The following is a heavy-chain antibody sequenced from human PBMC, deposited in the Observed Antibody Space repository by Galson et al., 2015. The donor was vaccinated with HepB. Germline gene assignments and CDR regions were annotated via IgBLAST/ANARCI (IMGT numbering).Heavy chain of an antibody. CDR2: INPNSGGT. CDR1: GYTFTGYY. Sequence: QSGAEVKKPGESLRISCKASGYTFTGYYMHWVRQAPGQGLEWMGRINPNSGGTNYAQKFQGRVTMTRDTSISTAYMELSRLRSDDTAVYYCARDRFWSGYSYYYYYMDVWGKGTTVTVSS. D-gene: IGHD3-3*01. J-gene: IGHJ6*03. V-gene: IGHV1-2*06. CDR3: ARDRFWSGYSYYYYYMDV.